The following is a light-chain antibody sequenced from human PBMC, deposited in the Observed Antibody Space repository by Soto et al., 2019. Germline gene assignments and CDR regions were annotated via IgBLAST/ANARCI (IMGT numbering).Light chain of an antibody. V-gene: IGKV4-1*01. Sequence: DIVMTQSPDSLAVSLGERATINCKSSQSILYSSNNKNYLAWYQQKPGQPPKLLIYWASTRESGVPDRFSGSGSGTDVTLNISSLQAEDVAVYYCQQYYSTSRAFGQGTKVQIK. CDR2: WAS. J-gene: IGKJ1*01. CDR1: QSILYSSNNKNY. CDR3: QQYYSTSRA.